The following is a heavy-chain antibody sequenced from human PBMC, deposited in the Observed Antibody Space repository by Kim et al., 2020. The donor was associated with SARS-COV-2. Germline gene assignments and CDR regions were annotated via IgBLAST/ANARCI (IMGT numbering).Heavy chain of an antibody. J-gene: IGHJ4*02. D-gene: IGHD3-22*01. CDR2: ISGSGGST. Sequence: GGSLRLSCAASGFTFSSYAMSWVRQAPGKGLEWVSAISGSGGSTYYADSVKGRFTISRDNSKNTLYLQMNSLRAEDTAVYYCAATRGSSGYYYVGRPDLDYWGQGTLVTVSS. CDR1: GFTFSSYA. V-gene: IGHV3-23*01. CDR3: AATRGSSGYYYVGRPDLDY.